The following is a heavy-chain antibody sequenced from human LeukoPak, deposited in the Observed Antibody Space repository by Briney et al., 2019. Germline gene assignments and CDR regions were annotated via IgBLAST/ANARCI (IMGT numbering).Heavy chain of an antibody. CDR2: ISGSGGRT. Sequence: GGSLRLSCEASGFTFSSYAMSWVRQAPGKGLEWVSTISGSGGRTYYADSVKGRFTISRDNSKNTLSVQMNSLRDEDTAVYYCAKAQYSSSWLGGWFDPWGQGTLVTVST. CDR3: AKAQYSSSWLGGWFDP. J-gene: IGHJ5*02. V-gene: IGHV3-23*01. D-gene: IGHD6-13*01. CDR1: GFTFSSYA.